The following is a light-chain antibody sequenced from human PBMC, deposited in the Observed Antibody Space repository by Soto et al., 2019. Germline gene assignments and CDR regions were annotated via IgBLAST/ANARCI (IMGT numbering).Light chain of an antibody. CDR1: QSISTY. Sequence: DIQMTQSPPSLSASVGDRVTITCRASQSISTYLHWYQQKPGKAPNLLIYAASTLQSRVPSRFSGSGSGTDFTLTISSLQPEDFATYFCQHGYSTPLTFGGGTKVDIK. CDR2: AAS. J-gene: IGKJ4*01. CDR3: QHGYSTPLT. V-gene: IGKV1-39*01.